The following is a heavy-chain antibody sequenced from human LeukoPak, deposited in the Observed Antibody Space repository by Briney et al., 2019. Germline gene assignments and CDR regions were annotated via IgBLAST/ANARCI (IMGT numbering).Heavy chain of an antibody. Sequence: EASVKVSCKASGGTFSSYAISWVRQAPGQGLEWMGGIFPIFGTANYAQKFQGRVAITTDESTSTAYMELSSLRSEDTAVYYCASGSVSNPFDYWGQGTLVTVSS. D-gene: IGHD1-26*01. V-gene: IGHV1-69*05. CDR1: GGTFSSYA. CDR2: IFPIFGTA. J-gene: IGHJ4*02. CDR3: ASGSVSNPFDY.